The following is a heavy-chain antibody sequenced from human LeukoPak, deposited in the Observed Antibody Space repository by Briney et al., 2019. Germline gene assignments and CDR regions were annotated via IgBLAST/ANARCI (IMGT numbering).Heavy chain of an antibody. D-gene: IGHD3-10*01. J-gene: IGHJ4*02. CDR2: IYYSGST. V-gene: IGHV4-59*01. CDR3: ARDRTYYGSGSYHHYFDY. CDR1: GGSISSYY. Sequence: ASETLPLTCTVSGGSISSYYWSWIRQPPGKGLEWIGYIYYSGSTNYDPSLKSRVTISVDTSKNQFSLKLSSVTAADTAVYYCARDRTYYGSGSYHHYFDYWGQGTLVTVSS.